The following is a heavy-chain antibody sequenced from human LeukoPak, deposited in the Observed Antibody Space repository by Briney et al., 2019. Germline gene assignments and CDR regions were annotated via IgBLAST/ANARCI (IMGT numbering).Heavy chain of an antibody. CDR1: GGTFSSYA. J-gene: IGHJ4*02. Sequence: VASVKVSCKASGGTFSSYAISWVRQAPGQWLEWMGRIIPILGIANYAQKFQGRVTITADKSTSTAYMELSSLRSEDTAVYYCATGYNVYYFDYWGQGTLVTVSS. CDR2: IIPILGIA. CDR3: ATGYNVYYFDY. D-gene: IGHD3-9*01. V-gene: IGHV1-69*04.